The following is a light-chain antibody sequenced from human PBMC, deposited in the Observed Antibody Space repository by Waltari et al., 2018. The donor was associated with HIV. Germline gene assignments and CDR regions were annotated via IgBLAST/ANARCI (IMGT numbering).Light chain of an antibody. V-gene: IGLV1-44*01. Sequence: QSVLTQPPSASGTPGQRVTISCSGSSSNIGSNTVNWYQQLQGTAPKLLIYSNNQRPSGVPDRFSGSKSGTSASLAISGLQSEDEADYYCAACDDSLNGPVVFGGGTKLTVL. CDR1: SSNIGSNT. CDR2: SNN. CDR3: AACDDSLNGPVV. J-gene: IGLJ2*01.